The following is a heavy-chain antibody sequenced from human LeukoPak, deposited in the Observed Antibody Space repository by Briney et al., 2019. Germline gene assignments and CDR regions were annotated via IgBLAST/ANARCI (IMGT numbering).Heavy chain of an antibody. CDR2: MNPNSGNT. Sequence: ASVKVSCKASGYTFTSYDINWVRQATGQGLEWMGWMNPNSGNTGYAQKFQGRVTMTRNTSISTAYMELSSLRSEDTAVYYCATHWGGSYFHDAFDIWGQGTMVTVSS. V-gene: IGHV1-8*02. D-gene: IGHD1-26*01. CDR1: GYTFTSYD. CDR3: ATHWGGSYFHDAFDI. J-gene: IGHJ3*02.